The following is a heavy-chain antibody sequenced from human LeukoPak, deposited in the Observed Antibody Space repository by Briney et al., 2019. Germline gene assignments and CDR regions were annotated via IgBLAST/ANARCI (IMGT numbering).Heavy chain of an antibody. CDR1: GYTFTNFD. J-gene: IGHJ4*02. Sequence: ASVKVSCKASGYTFTNFDINWVRQAPGQGLEWMGWMNPVSGNAGSAQKSQGRVTLTGDTSISTAYMELSSLRSDDTAVYYCARAPMGTAALYWGQGTLVTVSS. CDR2: MNPVSGNA. CDR3: ARAPMGTAALY. V-gene: IGHV1-8*01. D-gene: IGHD2-2*01.